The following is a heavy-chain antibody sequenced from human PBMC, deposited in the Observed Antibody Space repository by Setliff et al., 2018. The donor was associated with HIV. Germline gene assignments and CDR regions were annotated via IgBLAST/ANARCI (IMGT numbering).Heavy chain of an antibody. V-gene: IGHV4-39*01. D-gene: IGHD3-22*01. CDR2: IYYSGST. J-gene: IGHJ2*01. Sequence: PSETLSLTCTVSGGSISITTYYWDWIRQPPGKGLEWIGSIYYSGSTYYNPSLKSRVTISVDTSKNLFSLKLSSVTAADTAVYYCASEHYYDSSGPGWYFDLWGRGTLVTVSS. CDR3: ASEHYYDSSGPGWYFDL. CDR1: GGSISITTYY.